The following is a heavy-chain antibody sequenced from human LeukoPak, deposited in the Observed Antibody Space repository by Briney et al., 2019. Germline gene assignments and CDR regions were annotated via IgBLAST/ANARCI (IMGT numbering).Heavy chain of an antibody. J-gene: IGHJ4*02. D-gene: IGHD1-1*01. CDR3: ARDRGTWNDDGFDY. Sequence: SETLSLTCAVSGGSISSGGYSWSWIRQPPGKGLEWIAYIFYSGNIYYNPSLKSRVTISVDTSKNQFSLKLSSVTAADTAVYYCARDRGTWNDDGFDYWGQGTLVTVSS. CDR2: IFYSGNI. CDR1: GGSISSGGYS. V-gene: IGHV4-30-4*07.